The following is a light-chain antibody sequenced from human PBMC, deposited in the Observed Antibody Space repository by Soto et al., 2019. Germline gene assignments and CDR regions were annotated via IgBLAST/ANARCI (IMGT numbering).Light chain of an antibody. CDR3: QQRSTWPPS. Sequence: EIVLTQYPVTLSLSPGESVTLSCRASQNIGIFLAWYQQRRGQAPRLLIYDASDRAPGIPVRFSGSGSGTDFTLASSSPEPEDFAVDHCQQRSTWPPSSGPGKKVDVK. CDR2: DAS. V-gene: IGKV3-11*01. J-gene: IGKJ3*01. CDR1: QNIGIF.